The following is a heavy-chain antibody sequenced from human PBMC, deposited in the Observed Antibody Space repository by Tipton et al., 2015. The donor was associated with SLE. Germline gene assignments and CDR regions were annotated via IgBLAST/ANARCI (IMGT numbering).Heavy chain of an antibody. CDR2: IYYSGST. V-gene: IGHV4-59*11. J-gene: IGHJ4*02. CDR1: GGSISSHY. Sequence: TLSLTCTVSGGSISSHYWSWIRQPPGKGLEWIGYIYYSGSTNYNPSLKSRVTISVDTSKNQFSLKLGSVTAADTAVYYCARTITYYDFWSGYYKGAFDYWGQGTLVTVSS. CDR3: ARTITYYDFWSGYYKGAFDY. D-gene: IGHD3-3*01.